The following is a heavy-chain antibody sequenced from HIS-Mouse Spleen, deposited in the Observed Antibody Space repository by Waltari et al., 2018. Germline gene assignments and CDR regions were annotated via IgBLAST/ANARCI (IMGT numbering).Heavy chain of an antibody. V-gene: IGHV3-30*18. CDR3: AKDTSGSYSDY. CDR1: GFTFSSYC. CDR2: ISYDGSNK. Sequence: QVQLVESGGGVVQPGRSLRLSCAASGFTFSSYCMPWVRQAPGKGLEWVAVISYDGSNKYYADSVKGRFTISRDNSKNTLYLQMNSLRAEDTAVYYCAKDTSGSYSDYWGQGTLVTVSS. J-gene: IGHJ4*02. D-gene: IGHD1-26*01.